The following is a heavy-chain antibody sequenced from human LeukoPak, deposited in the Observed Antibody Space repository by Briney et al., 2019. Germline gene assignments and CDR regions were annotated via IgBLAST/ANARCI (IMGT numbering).Heavy chain of an antibody. D-gene: IGHD5-18*01. J-gene: IGHJ4*02. CDR2: ISESGGET. CDR3: ARDLAYSRLDY. CDR1: GFIFNNYA. Sequence: SGGSLRLSCAASGFIFNNYAMSWVRQAPGKGLEWVSAISESGGETYHADSVKGRFTISRDTSKSTLYLQLNSLRVEGTAFYYCARDLAYSRLDYWGQGMLVTVSS. V-gene: IGHV3-23*01.